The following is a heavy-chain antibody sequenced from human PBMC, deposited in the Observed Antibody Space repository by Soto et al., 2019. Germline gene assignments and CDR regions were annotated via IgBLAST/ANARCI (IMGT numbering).Heavy chain of an antibody. V-gene: IGHV3-21*01. Sequence: EAQLVESGGGLVKSGGYLRLSCAASGFTFSSYSMSWVRQAPGKGLEWVSSISPDSTYIYQADSVKGRFTISRDNAKNSLYLQMNSLRAEDAAIYYCAKEAYGDRSWFDPWGQGTLVTVSS. CDR3: AKEAYGDRSWFDP. D-gene: IGHD4-17*01. CDR2: ISPDSTYI. J-gene: IGHJ5*02. CDR1: GFTFSSYS.